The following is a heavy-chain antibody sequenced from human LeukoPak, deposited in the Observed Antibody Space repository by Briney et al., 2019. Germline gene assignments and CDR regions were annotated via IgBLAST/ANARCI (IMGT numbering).Heavy chain of an antibody. CDR3: ARVLVYCTNGVCYLGWFDP. CDR2: IYYSGST. V-gene: IGHV4-31*03. Sequence: SETLSLTCTVSGGSISSGGYSWSWIRQHPGKGLEWIGYIYYSGSTYYNPSLKSRVTISVDTSKNQFSLKLSSVTAADTAVYYCARVLVYCTNGVCYLGWFDPWGQGTLVTVSS. J-gene: IGHJ5*02. CDR1: GGSISSGGYS. D-gene: IGHD2-8*01.